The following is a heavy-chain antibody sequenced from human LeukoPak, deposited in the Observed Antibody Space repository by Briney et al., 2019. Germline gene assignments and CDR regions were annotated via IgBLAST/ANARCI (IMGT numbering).Heavy chain of an antibody. CDR1: GGSISSGGYS. J-gene: IGHJ2*01. CDR2: IYHSGST. CDR3: ARDSEGYDSSVRYWYFDL. D-gene: IGHD3-22*01. V-gene: IGHV4-30-2*01. Sequence: SQTLSLTCAVSGGSISSGGYSWSWLRQPPGKGLEWIGYIYHSGSTYYNPSLKSRVTISVDRSKDQFSLKLSSVTAADTAVYYCARDSEGYDSSVRYWYFDLWGRGTLVTVSS.